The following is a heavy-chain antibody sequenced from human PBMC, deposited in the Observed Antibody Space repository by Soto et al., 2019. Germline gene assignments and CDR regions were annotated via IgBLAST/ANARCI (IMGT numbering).Heavy chain of an antibody. CDR1: GGTFSSYA. D-gene: IGHD6-19*01. CDR3: ARRSSGWYVDWYFDL. Sequence: QVQLVQSEAEVKKPGSSVKVSCKASGGTFSSYAISWVRQAPGQGLEWMGGNIPIFGTANYAQKFQGRVTITADESTSTAYMELSSRRSEDTAVYYCARRSSGWYVDWYFDLWGRGTLVTVSS. CDR2: NIPIFGTA. V-gene: IGHV1-69*01. J-gene: IGHJ2*01.